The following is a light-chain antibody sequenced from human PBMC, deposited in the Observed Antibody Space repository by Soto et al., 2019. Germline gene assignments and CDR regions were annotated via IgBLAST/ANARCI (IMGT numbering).Light chain of an antibody. CDR2: GAS. CDR3: QNYDSALGT. V-gene: IGKV1-27*01. J-gene: IGKJ1*01. Sequence: DFQMTQSPSSLSASVGDRVTITCRASQAISNYLAWYQQRPGKVPKLLIYGASTLQSGAPSRFSGSGSVTEFTLTISSLQPEDXATYXCQNYDSALGTFGQGTKVEIK. CDR1: QAISNY.